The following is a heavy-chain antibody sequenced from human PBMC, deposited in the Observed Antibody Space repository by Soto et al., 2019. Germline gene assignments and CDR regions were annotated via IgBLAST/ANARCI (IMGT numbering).Heavy chain of an antibody. D-gene: IGHD3-22*01. CDR1: GYTFIDYY. CDR3: ARDYFDRSGLYGMAL. Sequence: QLLQSGAEVRKPGASVKVSCKASGYTFIDYYMHWVRQAPGQGLEWMGWINPDTDDTHYAQKFQGRLIITRDTSINTVYMELIRLTSDDTAVYYFARDYFDRSGLYGMALWGQGTTVTVSS. J-gene: IGHJ6*02. V-gene: IGHV1-2*02. CDR2: INPDTDDT.